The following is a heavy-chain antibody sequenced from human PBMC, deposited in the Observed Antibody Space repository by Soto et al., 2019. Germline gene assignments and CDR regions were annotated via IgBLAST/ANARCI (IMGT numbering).Heavy chain of an antibody. CDR3: ITYCSGGNCYPGGWS. V-gene: IGHV3-15*01. D-gene: IGHD2-15*01. CDR2: IKSKGAGGTT. J-gene: IGHJ5*02. CDR1: GFTFRNAW. Sequence: EVQLVESGGGLVKPGESLRLSCAASGFTFRNAWMSWVRQAPGKGLEWVGRIKSKGAGGTTDYAEPVKGRFTISRDDSKDTLYLQMNSLKTEDTALYYCITYCSGGNCYPGGWSWGQGTLVTVSS.